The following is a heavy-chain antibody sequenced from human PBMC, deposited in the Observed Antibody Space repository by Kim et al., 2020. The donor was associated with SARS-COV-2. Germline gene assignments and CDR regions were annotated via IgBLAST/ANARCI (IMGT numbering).Heavy chain of an antibody. CDR1: GGNFSSYA. J-gene: IGHJ4*02. CDR2: IIPIFGTA. V-gene: IGHV1-69*13. Sequence: SVKVSCKASGGNFSSYAISWVRQAPGQGLEWMGGIIPIFGTANYAQKFQGRVTITSDESTSTAYMELSSLRSEDTAVYYCAREGRYSYGYSYWGQGTLVTVSS. CDR3: AREGRYSYGYSY. D-gene: IGHD5-18*01.